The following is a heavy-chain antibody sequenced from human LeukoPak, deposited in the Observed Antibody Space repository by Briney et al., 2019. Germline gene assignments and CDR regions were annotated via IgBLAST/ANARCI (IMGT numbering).Heavy chain of an antibody. CDR3: ARARAVAGLYYFDY. V-gene: IGHV3-30*04. CDR1: GFTFSSYA. D-gene: IGHD6-19*01. Sequence: GGSLRLSCAASGFTFSSYAMHWVRPAPGKGLEWVAVISYDGSNKYYADSVKGRFTISRDNSKNTLYLQMNSLRAEDTAVYYCARARAVAGLYYFDYWGQGTLVTVSS. CDR2: ISYDGSNK. J-gene: IGHJ4*02.